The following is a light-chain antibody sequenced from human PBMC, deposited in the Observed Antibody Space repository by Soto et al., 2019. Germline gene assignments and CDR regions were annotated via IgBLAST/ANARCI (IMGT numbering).Light chain of an antibody. V-gene: IGKV3-20*01. Sequence: PGERATLSCRASQSVSSNYLAWYQQKPGQAPRLLIYGASSRATGVPGRFSGSGSGTDFTLTISKLEPEDFALYYCQQYGSAPPLTFGGWTKVDI. CDR2: GAS. CDR1: QSVSSNY. J-gene: IGKJ4*01. CDR3: QQYGSAPPLT.